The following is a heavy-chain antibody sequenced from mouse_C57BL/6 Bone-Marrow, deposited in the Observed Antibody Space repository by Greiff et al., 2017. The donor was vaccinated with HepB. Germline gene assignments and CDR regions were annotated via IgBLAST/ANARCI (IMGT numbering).Heavy chain of an antibody. J-gene: IGHJ4*01. CDR3: ARIGYYGSSYGAYAMDY. CDR2: IWWDDDK. V-gene: IGHV8-8*01. Sequence: QVTLKESGPGILQPSQTLSLTCSFSGFSLSTFGMGVGWIRQPSGKGLEWLAHIWWDDDKYYNPALKSRLTISKDTSKNQVFLTIANVDTADTATYYCARIGYYGSSYGAYAMDYWGQGTSVTVSS. CDR1: GFSLSTFGMG. D-gene: IGHD1-1*01.